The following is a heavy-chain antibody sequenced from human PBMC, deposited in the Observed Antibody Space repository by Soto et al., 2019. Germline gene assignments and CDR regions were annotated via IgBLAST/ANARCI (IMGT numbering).Heavy chain of an antibody. D-gene: IGHD6-13*01. CDR1: GGSFSGYY. CDR3: ARGWWIAAARVVGY. CDR2: INHSGST. Sequence: QVRLQQWGAGLLKPSETLSLTCAVYGGSFSGYYWSWIRQPPGKGLEWIGEINHSGSTNYNPSLKCRVTISVDTSKNQFSLKLSSVTAADTAVYYCARGWWIAAARVVGYWGQGTLVTVSS. V-gene: IGHV4-34*01. J-gene: IGHJ4*02.